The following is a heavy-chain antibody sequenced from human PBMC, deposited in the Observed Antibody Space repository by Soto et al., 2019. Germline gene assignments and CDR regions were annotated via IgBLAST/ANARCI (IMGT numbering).Heavy chain of an antibody. J-gene: IGHJ3*02. CDR1: GYTFTSYA. CDR3: GRTYSSSSAFDI. CDR2: INAGNGKT. D-gene: IGHD6-6*01. V-gene: IGHV1-3*01. Sequence: ASVKVSCKASGYTFTSYAMHWVRQAPGQRLEWMGWINAGNGKTKYSQKFQGRVTITRDTSASTAYMELSSLRSEDTAVYYCGRTYSSSSAFDIWGKGTMVTVSS.